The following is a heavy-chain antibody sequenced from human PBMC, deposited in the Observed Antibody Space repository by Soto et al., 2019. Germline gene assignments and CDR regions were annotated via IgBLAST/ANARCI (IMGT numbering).Heavy chain of an antibody. CDR1: GFTFSSYS. Sequence: PGGSLRLSCAASGFTFSSYSMNWVRQAPGKGLEWVSSISSSSSYIYYADSVKGRFTISRDNAKNSLYLQMNSLRAEDTAVYYCARGLNDSSGYYGRDYWGQGTLVTVSS. J-gene: IGHJ4*02. V-gene: IGHV3-21*01. CDR3: ARGLNDSSGYYGRDY. D-gene: IGHD3-22*01. CDR2: ISSSSSYI.